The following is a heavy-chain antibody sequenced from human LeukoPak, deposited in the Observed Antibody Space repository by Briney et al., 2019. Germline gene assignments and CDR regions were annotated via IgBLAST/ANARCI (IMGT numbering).Heavy chain of an antibody. CDR1: GGSFSGYY. Sequence: PSETLSLTCAVYGGSFSGYYRSWIRQPPGKGLEWIGEINHSGSTNYNPSLKSRVTISVDTSKNQFSLKLSSVTAADTAVYYCASSLGMDVWGQGTTVTVSS. J-gene: IGHJ6*02. CDR3: ASSLGMDV. V-gene: IGHV4-34*01. CDR2: INHSGST.